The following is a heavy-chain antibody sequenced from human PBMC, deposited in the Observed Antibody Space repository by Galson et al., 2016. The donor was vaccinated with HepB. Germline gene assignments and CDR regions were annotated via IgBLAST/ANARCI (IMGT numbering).Heavy chain of an antibody. CDR1: GGPMRSSSYL. D-gene: IGHD5-18*01. J-gene: IGHJ4*02. V-gene: IGHV4-39*01. Sequence: ETLSLTCTVSGGPMRSSSYLWGWIRQPPGKGLEWIGNIYYSGSTYNNPSLKSRVTISVDTSKHQFSLELSSVTAADTAVYYCARRYSYGTFDYWGQGTLVTVSS. CDR2: IYYSGST. CDR3: ARRYSYGTFDY.